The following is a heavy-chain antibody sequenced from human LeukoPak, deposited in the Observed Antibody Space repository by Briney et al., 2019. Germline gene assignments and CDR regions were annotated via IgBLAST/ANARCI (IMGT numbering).Heavy chain of an antibody. V-gene: IGHV3-66*01. J-gene: IGHJ4*02. CDR3: AQILTGYLFDY. CDR2: IYSGGST. Sequence: GGSLRLSCAASGFTVSSNYMSWVRQAPGKGLEWVSVIYSGGSTYYADSVKGRFTISRDNSKNTLYLQMNSLRAEDTAVYYCAQILTGYLFDYWGQGTLVTVSS. CDR1: GFTVSSNY. D-gene: IGHD3-9*01.